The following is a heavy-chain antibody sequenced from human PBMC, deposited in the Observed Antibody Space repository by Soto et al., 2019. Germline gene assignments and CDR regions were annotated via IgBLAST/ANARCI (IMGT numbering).Heavy chain of an antibody. V-gene: IGHV3-11*01. Sequence: GGSLRLSFAASGFTFSDYYMSWIRQAPGKGLEWVSYISSSGSTIYYEDSVKVRFTISIDNAKNSLYLQMNSLRAEDTAVYYCARDRYCSGGSCWFXPWGQGTRVTVSS. CDR1: GFTFSDYY. CDR2: ISSSGSTI. CDR3: ARDRYCSGGSCWFXP. J-gene: IGHJ5*02. D-gene: IGHD2-15*01.